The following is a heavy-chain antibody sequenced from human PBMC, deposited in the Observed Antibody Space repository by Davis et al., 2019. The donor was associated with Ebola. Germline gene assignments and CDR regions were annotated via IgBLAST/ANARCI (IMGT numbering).Heavy chain of an antibody. V-gene: IGHV3-15*07. CDR1: GFTFNNAW. Sequence: GESLKISCAASGFTFNNAWMNWVRQAPGKGLEWVGRIKSKTDGGTTDYAAPVKGRFTISRDDSKNTLYLQMNSLKTEDTAVYYCTTDLRDRPPGGYWGQGNLVTVSS. J-gene: IGHJ4*02. CDR2: IKSKTDGGTT. CDR3: TTDLRDRPPGGY.